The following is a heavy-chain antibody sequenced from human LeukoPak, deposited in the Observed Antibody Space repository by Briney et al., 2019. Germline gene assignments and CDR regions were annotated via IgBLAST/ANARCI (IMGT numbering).Heavy chain of an antibody. CDR3: ARASGSGYCSSTSCYTARYFDL. CDR1: GFSFSHYS. D-gene: IGHD2-2*02. Sequence: GGSLRLSCAASGFSFSHYSMNWVRQAPGKGLEWVSSIGTSGGNTNYGDSVKGRFTISRDNMKNSVHLQMNSLRAEDTAVYYCARASGSGYCSSTSCYTARYFDLWGRGTLVTVSS. J-gene: IGHJ2*01. V-gene: IGHV3-21*01. CDR2: IGTSGGNT.